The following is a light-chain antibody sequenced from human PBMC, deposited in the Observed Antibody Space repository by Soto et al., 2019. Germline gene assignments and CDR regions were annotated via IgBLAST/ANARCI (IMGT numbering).Light chain of an antibody. Sequence: EIVMTQSPATLSVSPGERATLSCRASQYISNTLAWYQQKPGQAPRLLIYGASTRATGIPARFSGSGSGTEFTLTISSLQSEDFAVYYSQHYNNWPPWTFGQGTKVEI. CDR2: GAS. J-gene: IGKJ1*01. CDR1: QYISNT. V-gene: IGKV3-15*01. CDR3: QHYNNWPPWT.